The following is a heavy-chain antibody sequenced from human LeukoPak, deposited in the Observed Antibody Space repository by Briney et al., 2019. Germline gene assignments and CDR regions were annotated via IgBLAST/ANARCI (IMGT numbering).Heavy chain of an antibody. D-gene: IGHD6-19*01. V-gene: IGHV1-2*06. CDR1: GYTFTGYY. Sequence: ASVKVSCKASGYTFTGYYMHWVRQAPGQGPEWMGRINPNSGGTNYAQKFQGRVTMTRDTSISTAYMELSRLRSDDTAVYYCARDRRGIAVAGPGWFDPWGQGTLVTVSS. J-gene: IGHJ5*02. CDR2: INPNSGGT. CDR3: ARDRRGIAVAGPGWFDP.